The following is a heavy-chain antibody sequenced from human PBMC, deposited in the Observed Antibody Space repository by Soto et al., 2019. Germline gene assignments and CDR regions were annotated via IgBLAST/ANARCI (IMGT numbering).Heavy chain of an antibody. CDR1: GFTFTSSA. D-gene: IGHD3-3*01. J-gene: IGHJ6*02. CDR3: AASYYDFWSGDYYGMDV. Sequence: SVKVSCKASGFTFTSSAVQWVRQARGQRLEWIGWIVVGSGNTNYAQKFQERVTITRDMSTSTAYMELSSLRSEDTAVYYCAASYYDFWSGDYYGMDVWGQGTTVTVSS. V-gene: IGHV1-58*01. CDR2: IVVGSGNT.